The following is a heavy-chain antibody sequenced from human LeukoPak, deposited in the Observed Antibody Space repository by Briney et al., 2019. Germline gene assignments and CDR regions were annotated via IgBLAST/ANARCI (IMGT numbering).Heavy chain of an antibody. CDR2: INWNGGSA. Sequence: PGGSLRLSCAASGFTFDDYAMSWVRQAPGKGLEWVSGINWNGGSAGYADSVKGRLTISRDNAKNFLYLQMNSLRAEDTALYYCARPSSNWYGRFDYWGQGTLVTVSS. CDR3: ARPSSNWYGRFDY. CDR1: GFTFDDYA. J-gene: IGHJ4*02. V-gene: IGHV3-20*04. D-gene: IGHD6-13*01.